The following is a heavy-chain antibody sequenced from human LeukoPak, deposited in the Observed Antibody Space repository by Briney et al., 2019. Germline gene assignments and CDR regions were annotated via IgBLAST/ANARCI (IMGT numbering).Heavy chain of an antibody. CDR1: GGSISSYY. CDR3: ARDRRAYDLWSGYYQD. V-gene: IGHV4-59*01. Sequence: SETLSLTCTVSGGSISSYYWSWIRQPPGKGLEWIGYIYYSGSTNYNPSLKSRVTISVDTSKNQFSLKLSSVTAADTAVYYCARDRRAYDLWSGYYQDWGQGTLVTVSS. J-gene: IGHJ4*02. CDR2: IYYSGST. D-gene: IGHD3-3*01.